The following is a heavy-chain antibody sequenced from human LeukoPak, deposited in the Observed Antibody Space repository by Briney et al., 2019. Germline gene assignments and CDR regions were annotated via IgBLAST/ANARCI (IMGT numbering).Heavy chain of an antibody. D-gene: IGHD6-13*01. CDR3: VRVYSSSWYFFDY. J-gene: IGHJ4*02. Sequence: GGSLRLSCAASGFTFSTYSMTWVRQAPGKGLEWVSSISTTSTDIQYTDLVKGRFTVSRDNAKNSLSPLMNSLRAEDTAVYYCVRVYSSSWYFFDYWGQGTLVTVSS. CDR2: ISTTSTDI. V-gene: IGHV3-21*01. CDR1: GFTFSTYS.